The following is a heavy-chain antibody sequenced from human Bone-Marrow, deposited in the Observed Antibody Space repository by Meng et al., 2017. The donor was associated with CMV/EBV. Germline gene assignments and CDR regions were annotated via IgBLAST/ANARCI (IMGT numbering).Heavy chain of an antibody. V-gene: IGHV1-2*02. J-gene: IGHJ6*02. CDR2: INPNSGGT. CDR3: ASGSKRWLLYRDYYYGMDV. CDR1: GYTFTGYY. Sequence: ASVKVSCKASGYTFTGYYMHWVRQAPGQGLEWMGWINPNSGGTNYAQKFQGRVTMTRDTSISTAYMELSRLRSDDTAVYYCASGSKRWLLYRDYYYGMDVWGQGTTVTVSS. D-gene: IGHD3-3*01.